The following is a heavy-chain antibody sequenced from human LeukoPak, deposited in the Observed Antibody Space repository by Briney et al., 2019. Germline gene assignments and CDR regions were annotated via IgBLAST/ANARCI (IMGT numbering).Heavy chain of an antibody. Sequence: SGTLSLTCTVSGGSISSYYWSWIRQPPGKGLEWIGYIYYSGTTNYNPSLKSRVTISVDTSKNQFSLRLSSVTAADTAVYYCARSGSSGAVYYFDYWGQGTLVTVSS. CDR2: IYYSGTT. CDR1: GGSISSYY. CDR3: ARSGSSGAVYYFDY. J-gene: IGHJ4*02. V-gene: IGHV4-59*01. D-gene: IGHD6-19*01.